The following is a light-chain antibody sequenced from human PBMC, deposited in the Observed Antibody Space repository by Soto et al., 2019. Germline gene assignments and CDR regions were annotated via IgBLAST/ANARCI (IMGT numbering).Light chain of an antibody. CDR1: SSDVGGYNY. J-gene: IGLJ1*01. CDR3: WSYAVGRTYV. CDR2: EVN. Sequence: QSALTQPASVSGSPGQSITISCTGTSSDVGGYNYVSWYQQHPGKAPKLMIFEVNTRPSGVSNRFSGSKSGNTAYLTISGLQAEDEADYYCWSYAVGRTYVFGTGTKLTVL. V-gene: IGLV2-23*02.